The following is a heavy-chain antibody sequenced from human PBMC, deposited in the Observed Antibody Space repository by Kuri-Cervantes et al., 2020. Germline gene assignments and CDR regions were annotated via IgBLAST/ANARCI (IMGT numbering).Heavy chain of an antibody. CDR1: GFTFSDYY. V-gene: IGHV3-11*04. D-gene: IGHD5-12*01. J-gene: IGHJ3*02. Sequence: GESLKISCAASGFTFSDYYMSWIRQAPGKGLEWVSYISSSGSTIYYADSVKGRFTISRDNSKNTLYLQMNSLRAEDTAVYYCARDLSGYDERAVADAFDIWGQGTMVTVSS. CDR3: ARDLSGYDERAVADAFDI. CDR2: ISSSGSTI.